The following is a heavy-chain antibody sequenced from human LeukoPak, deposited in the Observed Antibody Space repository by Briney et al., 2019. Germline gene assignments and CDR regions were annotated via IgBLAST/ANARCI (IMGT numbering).Heavy chain of an antibody. CDR1: GFSFSNYA. CDR2: ISSSGSTI. CDR3: AKHGNTMIGVV. D-gene: IGHD3-10*02. V-gene: IGHV3-48*03. J-gene: IGHJ6*04. Sequence: GGSLRLSCAASGFSFSNYAMMWVRPAPGKGREGGSYISSSGSTIHYADAVKGRFTISRDNAENSLYLQMNSLRAEDTAVYYCAKHGNTMIGVVWGKGTTVTISS.